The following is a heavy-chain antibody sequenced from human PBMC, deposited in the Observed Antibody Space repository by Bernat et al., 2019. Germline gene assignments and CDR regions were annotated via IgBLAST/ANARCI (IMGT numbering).Heavy chain of an antibody. J-gene: IGHJ4*02. CDR3: ARGGGYSGYDYLLSFDY. CDR1: GGTFSSYT. D-gene: IGHD5-12*01. V-gene: IGHV1-69*02. CDR2: IIPILGIA. Sequence: QVQLVQSGAEVKKPGSSVKVSCKASGGTFSSYTISWVRQAPGQGLEWMGRIIPILGIANYAQKFQGRVTITADKSTSTAYMELSSLRSEDTAVYYCARGGGYSGYDYLLSFDYWGQGTLVTVSS.